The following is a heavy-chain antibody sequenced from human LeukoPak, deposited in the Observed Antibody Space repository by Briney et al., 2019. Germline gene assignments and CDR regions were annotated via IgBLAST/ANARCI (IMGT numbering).Heavy chain of an antibody. CDR3: ARGPAAIHP. J-gene: IGHJ5*02. CDR1: GYSLTNHF. D-gene: IGHD2-2*01. CDR2: ILHNGAT. Sequence: SETLSFTGGVYGYSLTNHFWIWLRQPPGKGLEWIGEILHNGATNYNPSLKSRVTISVDTSKNQFFLKLSSVTAADTAVYYCARGPAAIHPWGQGTLVTVSS. V-gene: IGHV4-34*12.